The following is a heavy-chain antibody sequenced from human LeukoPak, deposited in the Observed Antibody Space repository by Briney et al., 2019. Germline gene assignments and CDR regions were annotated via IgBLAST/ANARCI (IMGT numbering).Heavy chain of an antibody. V-gene: IGHV1-69*04. J-gene: IGHJ5*02. Sequence: ASVKVSCKASGGTFSSYAISWVRQAPGQGLEWMGRIIPILGIANYAQKFQGRVTITADKSTSTAYMELSSQRSEDTAVYYCASHDDYSNYVEFDPWGQGTLVTVSS. CDR1: GGTFSSYA. CDR3: ASHDDYSNYVEFDP. D-gene: IGHD4-11*01. CDR2: IIPILGIA.